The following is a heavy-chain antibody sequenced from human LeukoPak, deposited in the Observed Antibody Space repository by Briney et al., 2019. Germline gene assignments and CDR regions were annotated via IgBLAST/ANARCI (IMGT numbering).Heavy chain of an antibody. CDR2: IYHSRHT. CDR3: ARETTVTTAAYYYYYMDV. J-gene: IGHJ6*03. CDR1: GGSISSSNW. V-gene: IGHV4-4*02. Sequence: SEPLSLPCGVSGGSISSSNWWGWARPPPGKGLEWIWEIYHSRHTNSNPPLKSRLTISLDKSKNHFSLKLSAFTAADTAVYYCARETTVTTAAYYYYYMDVWGKGTTVTVSS. D-gene: IGHD4-17*01.